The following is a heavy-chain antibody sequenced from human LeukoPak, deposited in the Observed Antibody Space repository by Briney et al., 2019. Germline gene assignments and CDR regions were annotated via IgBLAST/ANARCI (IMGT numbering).Heavy chain of an antibody. CDR1: EFTFSSYA. V-gene: IGHV3-30*03. J-gene: IGHJ3*02. D-gene: IGHD3-22*01. Sequence: GGSLRLSCAASEFTFSSYAMHWVRRAPGKGLEWVAVILYDGSNKKYADSVKGRFTISRDNSENTLYLQMNSLRAEDTAVYYCARAKFDSSYYYYRGFDIWGQGTMVTVSS. CDR3: ARAKFDSSYYYYRGFDI. CDR2: ILYDGSNK.